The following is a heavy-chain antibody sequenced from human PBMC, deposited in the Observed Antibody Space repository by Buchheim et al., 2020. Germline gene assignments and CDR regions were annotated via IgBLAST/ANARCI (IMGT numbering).Heavy chain of an antibody. J-gene: IGHJ4*02. Sequence: EVRLLESGGGLVQPGGSLRLSCAASGFTFSSYAMGWVRQAPGKGLEWVSVISGSGGSTYYADSVKGRFTISRDNPTNTLYLQMNSLIAEDTAVYYCAKGGGITMVRGVRPIDYWGQGTL. V-gene: IGHV3-23*01. D-gene: IGHD3-10*01. CDR1: GFTFSSYA. CDR3: AKGGGITMVRGVRPIDY. CDR2: ISGSGGST.